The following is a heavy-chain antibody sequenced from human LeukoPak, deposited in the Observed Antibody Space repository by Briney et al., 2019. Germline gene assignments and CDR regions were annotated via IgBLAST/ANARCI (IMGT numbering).Heavy chain of an antibody. J-gene: IGHJ6*03. CDR1: GYSISSGYY. CDR3: ARTSWTIKGDYYYYYYMDV. D-gene: IGHD2-2*01. CDR2: IYHSGST. V-gene: IGHV4-38-2*02. Sequence: SETLSLTCTVSGYSISSGYYWGWIRQPPGKGLEWIGSIYHSGSTYYNPSLKSRVTISVDTSKNQFSLKLSSVTAADTAVYYCARTSWTIKGDYYYYYYMDVWGKGTTVTISS.